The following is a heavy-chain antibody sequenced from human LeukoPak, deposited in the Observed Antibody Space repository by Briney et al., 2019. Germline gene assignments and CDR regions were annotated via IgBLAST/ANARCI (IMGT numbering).Heavy chain of an antibody. CDR2: ICHSGST. CDR3: ARERKENWFDP. CDR1: GGSISSGGYS. Sequence: PSETLSLTCTVSGGSISSGGYSWSWIRQPPGKGLEWIGYICHSGSTYYNPSLKSRVTISVDRSKNQFSLKLSSVTAADTAVYYCARERKENWFDPWGQGTLVTVSS. D-gene: IGHD1-14*01. J-gene: IGHJ5*02. V-gene: IGHV4-30-2*01.